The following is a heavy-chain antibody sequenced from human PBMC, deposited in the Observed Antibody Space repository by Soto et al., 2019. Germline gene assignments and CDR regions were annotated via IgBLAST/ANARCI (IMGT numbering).Heavy chain of an antibody. V-gene: IGHV4-59*01. Sequence: SETLSLTCTVSGGSISSYYWSWIRQPPGKGLEWIGYIYYSGSTNYNPSLKSRVTISVDTSKNQFSLKLSSVTAADTAVYYCAVGMVRGVIAYWGQGTLVTVSS. J-gene: IGHJ4*02. D-gene: IGHD3-10*01. CDR3: AVGMVRGVIAY. CDR1: GGSISSYY. CDR2: IYYSGST.